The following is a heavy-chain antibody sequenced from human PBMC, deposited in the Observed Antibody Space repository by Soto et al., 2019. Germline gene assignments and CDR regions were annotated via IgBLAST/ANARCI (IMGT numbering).Heavy chain of an antibody. Sequence: GGSLRLSCAASGFTFSSYSMNWVRQAPGKGLEWVSYISSSSSTIYYADSVKGRFTISRDNAKNSLYLQMNSLRDEDTAVYYCARDSSVHIGDENYYYYYGMDVWGQGTTVTVSS. CDR3: ARDSSVHIGDENYYYYYGMDV. V-gene: IGHV3-48*02. CDR1: GFTFSSYS. D-gene: IGHD3-10*01. J-gene: IGHJ6*02. CDR2: ISSSSSTI.